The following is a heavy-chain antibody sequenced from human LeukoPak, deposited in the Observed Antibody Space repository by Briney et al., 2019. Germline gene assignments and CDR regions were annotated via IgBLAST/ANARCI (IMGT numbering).Heavy chain of an antibody. J-gene: IGHJ4*02. V-gene: IGHV1-18*01. CDR1: GYTFTSYG. CDR3: ARDPPNYYDSSGYSNVFDY. CDR2: ISAYNGNT. D-gene: IGHD3-22*01. Sequence: VSVKVSCKASGYTFTSYGISWVRQAPGQGLEWMGWISAYNGNTNYAQKLQGRVTMTTDTSTSTAYMELRSLRSDDTAVYYCARDPPNYYDSSGYSNVFDYWGQGTLVTVSS.